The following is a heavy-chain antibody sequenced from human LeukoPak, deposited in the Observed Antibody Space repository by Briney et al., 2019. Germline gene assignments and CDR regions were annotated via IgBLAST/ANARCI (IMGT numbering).Heavy chain of an antibody. CDR2: IYPGDSDT. J-gene: IGHJ4*02. CDR3: ARLWVYYDSSDVERYFDY. V-gene: IGHV5-51*01. D-gene: IGHD3-22*01. Sequence: GEPLKISCKGSGYSFTSYWIGWVRQMPGNGLEWMGIIYPGDSDTRYSPSIQGQVTISADKSISTAYLQWSSLKASETAMYYCARLWVYYDSSDVERYFDYWGQGTLVTVSS. CDR1: GYSFTSYW.